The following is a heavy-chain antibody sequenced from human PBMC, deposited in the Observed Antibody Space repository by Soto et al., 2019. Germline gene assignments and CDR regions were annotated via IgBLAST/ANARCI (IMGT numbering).Heavy chain of an antibody. CDR3: ARDLSISSPYFDF. CDR1: GFTFSSYW. Sequence: GGSLRLSCAASGFTFSSYWMSWVRQAPGKGLEGVANIKQDGSEKYYVDSVKGRFTISRDNAKNSLYVQMNSLRAEDTAVYYCARDLSISSPYFDFWGQGTLVTVSS. V-gene: IGHV3-7*01. J-gene: IGHJ4*02. CDR2: IKQDGSEK. D-gene: IGHD6-6*01.